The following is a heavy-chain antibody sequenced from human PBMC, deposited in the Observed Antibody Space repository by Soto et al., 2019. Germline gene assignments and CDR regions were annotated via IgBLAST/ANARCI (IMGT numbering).Heavy chain of an antibody. D-gene: IGHD2-8*01. J-gene: IGHJ4*02. V-gene: IGHV4-39*02. CDR1: GGSISSSSYY. CDR2: IYYSGST. CDR3: VRDLGHCTNGVCSS. Sequence: SETLSLTCTVSGGSISSSSYYWGWIRQPPGKGLEWIGSIYYSGSTYYNPSLKSRVTISVDTSKNQFSLKLSSVTAEDTAVYYCVRDLGHCTNGVCSSWGQGTLVTVSS.